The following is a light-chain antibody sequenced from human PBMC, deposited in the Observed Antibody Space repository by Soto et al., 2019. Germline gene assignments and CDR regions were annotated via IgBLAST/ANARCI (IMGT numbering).Light chain of an antibody. Sequence: IQMTQSPSSLSASVGDRVSITCRASQRITTYLNWYQQRPGKAPKLLISPAGTLQRGVPSRFIRSGSRTEFPLPITSLQPEDFATYFCQQSYSTPYTFGQRTKQEIK. J-gene: IGKJ2*01. CDR3: QQSYSTPYT. CDR2: PAG. V-gene: IGKV1-39*01. CDR1: QRITTY.